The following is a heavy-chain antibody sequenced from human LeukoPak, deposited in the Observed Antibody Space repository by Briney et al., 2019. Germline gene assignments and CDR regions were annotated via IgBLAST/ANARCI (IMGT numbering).Heavy chain of an antibody. CDR2: ISSDGSNK. J-gene: IGHJ4*02. D-gene: IGHD3-10*01. CDR1: GFTFRSYV. CDR3: ARSGLMIRGVIDY. Sequence: TGGSLRHSCAASGFTFRSYVMDWVRQAPGKGLGWEAGISSDGSNKYYADSLKGRFPISRDNSKNTVYLQMNSERAEDTAVYYCARSGLMIRGVIDYWGQGTLVSVSS. V-gene: IGHV3-30*01.